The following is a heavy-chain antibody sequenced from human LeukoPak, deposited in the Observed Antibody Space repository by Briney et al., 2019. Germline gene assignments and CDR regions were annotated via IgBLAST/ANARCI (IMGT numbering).Heavy chain of an antibody. D-gene: IGHD3-10*01. J-gene: IGHJ6*04. CDR2: INPSGGST. Sequence: VASVKVSCKASGCTFTSYYMHWVRQAPGQGLEWMGIINPSGGSTIYAQKFQGRVTMTRDTSTSTVYMELSSLRSEDTAVYYCARDHRGSGSYNHPSQNYYYGMDVWGKGTTVTVSS. CDR1: GCTFTSYY. V-gene: IGHV1-46*01. CDR3: ARDHRGSGSYNHPSQNYYYGMDV.